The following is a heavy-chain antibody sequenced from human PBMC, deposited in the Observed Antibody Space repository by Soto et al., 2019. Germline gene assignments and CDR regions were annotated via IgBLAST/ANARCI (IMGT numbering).Heavy chain of an antibody. V-gene: IGHV4-31*03. CDR1: GGSISSGGYY. CDR2: IYYSGST. J-gene: IGHJ4*02. D-gene: IGHD3-10*01. Sequence: QVQLQESGPGLVKPSQTLSLTCTVSGGSISSGGYYWSWIRQHPGKGLEWIGYIYYSGSTYYNPSLKSRVTISVDTSKNQFYLKLSSVTAADTAVYYCAIRNGSGSYYVDYWGQGTLVTVSS. CDR3: AIRNGSGSYYVDY.